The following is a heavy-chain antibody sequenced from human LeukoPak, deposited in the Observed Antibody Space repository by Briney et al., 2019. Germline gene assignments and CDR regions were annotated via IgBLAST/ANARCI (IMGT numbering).Heavy chain of an antibody. D-gene: IGHD4-23*01. CDR2: ISSSGSTI. J-gene: IGHJ4*02. Sequence: GGSLRLSCAASGFTFSSYEMNWVRQAPGKGLEWVSYISSSGSTIYYADSVKGRFTISRDNAKNSLYLQMNSLRAEDTAVYYCARAYAGTLFYWGQGTLVTVSS. V-gene: IGHV3-48*03. CDR3: ARAYAGTLFY. CDR1: GFTFSSYE.